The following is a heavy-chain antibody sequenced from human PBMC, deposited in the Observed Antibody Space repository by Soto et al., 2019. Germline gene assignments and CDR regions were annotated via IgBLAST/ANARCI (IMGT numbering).Heavy chain of an antibody. CDR3: ARGRQYYDSSGYYRRVERFDY. D-gene: IGHD3-22*01. CDR2: INHSGST. V-gene: IGHV4-34*01. CDR1: GGSFSGYY. J-gene: IGHJ4*02. Sequence: SETLSLTCAVYGGSFSGYYWSWIRQPPGKGLEWIGEINHSGSTNYNPSLKSRVTISVDTSKNQFSLKLSSVTAADTAVYYCARGRQYYDSSGYYRRVERFDYWGQGTLVTVS.